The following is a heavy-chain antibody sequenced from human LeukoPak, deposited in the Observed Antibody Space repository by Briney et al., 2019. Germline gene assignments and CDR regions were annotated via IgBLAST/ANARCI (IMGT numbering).Heavy chain of an antibody. CDR1: GYTFTGYY. V-gene: IGHV1-2*02. Sequence: GASVKVSCKASGYTFTGYYMHWVRQAPGQGLEWMGWINPNSGGTNYAQKFQGRVTMTRDTSISTAYMELSRLRSDDTAVYYCAREESTVTTRFYYYYYMDVWGKGTTVTVSS. J-gene: IGHJ6*03. D-gene: IGHD4-17*01. CDR3: AREESTVTTRFYYYYYMDV. CDR2: INPNSGGT.